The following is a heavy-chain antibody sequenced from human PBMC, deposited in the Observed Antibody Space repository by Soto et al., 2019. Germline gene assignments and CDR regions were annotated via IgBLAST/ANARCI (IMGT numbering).Heavy chain of an antibody. V-gene: IGHV3-23*01. Sequence: HPGGSLRLSCAPSGFTFSSYAMSWVRQAPGEGLEWVSAISGSGGSTYYADSVKGLFTITRYNSKNTLYLQMNSMRADDTAIYYCAMESFNALPNFFDYWGRGTQVTVSS. CDR1: GFTFSSYA. J-gene: IGHJ4*02. D-gene: IGHD3-3*01. CDR3: AMESFNALPNFFDY. CDR2: ISGSGGST.